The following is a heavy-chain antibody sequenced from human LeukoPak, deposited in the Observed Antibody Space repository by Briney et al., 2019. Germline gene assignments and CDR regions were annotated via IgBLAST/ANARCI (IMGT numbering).Heavy chain of an antibody. CDR2: ISSSGSTI. CDR3: ARDLKGGTFDYDGSGRIGWD. V-gene: IGHV3-48*03. J-gene: IGHJ4*02. Sequence: PGGSLRLSCAASGFTFSSYEMNWVRQAPGKGLEWVSCISSSGSTIYYADSVKGRFTISRDNAKNSLYLQMNSLRAEDTAVYYCARDLKGGTFDYDGSGRIGWDWGQGTLVTVSS. CDR1: GFTFSSYE. D-gene: IGHD3-22*01.